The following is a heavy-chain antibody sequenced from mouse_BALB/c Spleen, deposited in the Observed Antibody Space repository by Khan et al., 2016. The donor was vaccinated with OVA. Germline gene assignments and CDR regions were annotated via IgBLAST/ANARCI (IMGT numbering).Heavy chain of an antibody. D-gene: IGHD2-1*01. CDR3: ARQRYYHYYIMDY. J-gene: IGHJ4*01. Sequence: QVQLKESGPGLVAPSQSLSITCTISGFSLTDYGVHWVRQPPGKGLEWLVVIWSDGSTTYNSALKSRLSIIKDNSKSQIFLKMNSLQTDDTAMYYCARQRYYHYYIMDYWGQGTSVTVSS. CDR1: GFSLTDYG. V-gene: IGHV2-6-1*01. CDR2: IWSDGST.